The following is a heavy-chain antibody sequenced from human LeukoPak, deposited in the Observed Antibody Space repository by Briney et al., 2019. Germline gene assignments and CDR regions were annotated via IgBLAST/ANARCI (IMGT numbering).Heavy chain of an antibody. J-gene: IGHJ4*02. CDR2: IYTSGST. Sequence: SETLSLTCTVPGGSISSGSYYWSWIRQPAGKGLEWIGRIYTSGSTNYNPSLKSRVTISVDTSKNQFSLKLSSVTAADTAVYYCARGWLAFDYWGQGTLVTVSS. CDR3: ARGWLAFDY. CDR1: GGSISSGSYY. D-gene: IGHD6-19*01. V-gene: IGHV4-61*02.